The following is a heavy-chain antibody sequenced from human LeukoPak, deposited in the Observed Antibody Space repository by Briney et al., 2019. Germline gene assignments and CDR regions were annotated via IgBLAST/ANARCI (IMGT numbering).Heavy chain of an antibody. J-gene: IGHJ6*02. D-gene: IGHD3-3*01. V-gene: IGHV1-8*01. Sequence: ASVKVSCKASGYTFTSYDINWVRQATGQGLEWMGCMNPNSGNTGYAQKFQGRVTMTRNTSISTAYMELSSLRSEDTAVYYCARTTTYYDFWSGYSIPLRLRPYGMDVWGQGTTVTVSS. CDR2: MNPNSGNT. CDR1: GYTFTSYD. CDR3: ARTTTYYDFWSGYSIPLRLRPYGMDV.